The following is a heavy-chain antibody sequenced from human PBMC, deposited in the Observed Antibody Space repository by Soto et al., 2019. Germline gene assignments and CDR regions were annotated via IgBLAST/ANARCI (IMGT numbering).Heavy chain of an antibody. Sequence: GGSLRLPCAASGFTFSNSNMNWVRQAPGKGLEWVSSISSSSSYIYYADSVKGRFTISRDNAKNSLSLQMNSLRAEDTAFYYCARDYGDSDGAFDIWGQGTMVTVSS. V-gene: IGHV3-21*01. D-gene: IGHD4-17*01. CDR2: ISSSSSYI. CDR3: ARDYGDSDGAFDI. CDR1: GFTFSNSN. J-gene: IGHJ3*02.